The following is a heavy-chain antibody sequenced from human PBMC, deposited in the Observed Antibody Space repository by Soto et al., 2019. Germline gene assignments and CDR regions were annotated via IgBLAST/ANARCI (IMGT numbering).Heavy chain of an antibody. CDR1: GGSISSYY. J-gene: IGHJ4*02. CDR2: IYYSGST. Sequence: QVQLQESSPGLVKPSETLSLTCTVSGGSISSYYWSWIRQPPGKGLEWIGYIYYSGSTNYNPSLKSRVTISVDTSKNQFSLKLSSVTAADTAVYYCARGNVDTAMVNFDYWGQGTLVTVSS. V-gene: IGHV4-59*01. CDR3: ARGNVDTAMVNFDY. D-gene: IGHD5-18*01.